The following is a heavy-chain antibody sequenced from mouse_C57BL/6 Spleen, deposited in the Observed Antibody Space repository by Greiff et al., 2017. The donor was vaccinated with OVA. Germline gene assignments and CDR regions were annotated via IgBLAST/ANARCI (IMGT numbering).Heavy chain of an antibody. Sequence: EVKLVESGEGLVKPGGSLKLSCAASGFTFSSYAMSWVRQTPEKRLEWVAYISSGGDYIYYADTVKGRFTISRDNARNTLYLQMSSLKSEDTAMYYCTRDLYYGPTMDYWGQGTSVTVSS. V-gene: IGHV5-9-1*02. D-gene: IGHD2-1*01. J-gene: IGHJ4*01. CDR3: TRDLYYGPTMDY. CDR1: GFTFSSYA. CDR2: ISSGGDYI.